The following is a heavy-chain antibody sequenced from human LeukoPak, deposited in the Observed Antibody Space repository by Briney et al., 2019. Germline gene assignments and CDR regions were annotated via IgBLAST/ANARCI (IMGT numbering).Heavy chain of an antibody. CDR2: ISYDGSNK. Sequence: GGSLRLSCAASGFTFSNYAMHWVRQAPGKGLEWVAVISYDGSNKYYADSVKGRFTISRDNSKNTLYLRMNSLRAEDTAVYYCARDLPQGSAVAGTFDYWGQGTLVTVSS. D-gene: IGHD6-19*01. CDR1: GFTFSNYA. CDR3: ARDLPQGSAVAGTFDY. V-gene: IGHV3-30*03. J-gene: IGHJ4*02.